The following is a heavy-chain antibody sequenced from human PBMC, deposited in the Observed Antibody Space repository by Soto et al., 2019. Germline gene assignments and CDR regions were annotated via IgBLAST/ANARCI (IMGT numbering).Heavy chain of an antibody. CDR2: IYNDGTYS. CDR3: TRGPRPISTGTGAY. V-gene: IGHV3-74*01. J-gene: IGHJ4*02. CDR1: GFIFKMYW. Sequence: GGSLRLSCAASGFIFKMYWMNWVRQSPGKGLVWISRIYNDGTYSDYADSVRGRFTISRDNVNDTLYLQMNNLRAEDSGLYYCTRGPRPISTGTGAYWGQGTQVTVSS. D-gene: IGHD3-10*01.